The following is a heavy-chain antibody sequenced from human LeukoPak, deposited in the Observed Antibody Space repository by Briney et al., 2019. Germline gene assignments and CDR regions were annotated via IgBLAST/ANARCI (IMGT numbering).Heavy chain of an antibody. D-gene: IGHD3-16*01. J-gene: IGHJ4*02. CDR1: GFIFSNYG. Sequence: GGSLRLSCAASGFIFSNYGMHWVRQTPAKGLEWVAFIRNDGSMKYYADSVKGRFIISRDNSKNTLYVQMNSLRAEDTAVYYCAKDLLLMMTFGGVVDYWGQGTLVTVSS. CDR3: AKDLLLMMTFGGVVDY. V-gene: IGHV3-30*02. CDR2: IRNDGSMK.